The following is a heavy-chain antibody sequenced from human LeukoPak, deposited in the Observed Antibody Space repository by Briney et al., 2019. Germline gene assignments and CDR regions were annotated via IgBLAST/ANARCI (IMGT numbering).Heavy chain of an antibody. J-gene: IGHJ5*02. V-gene: IGHV3-66*01. D-gene: IGHD4/OR15-4a*01. Sequence: GGSLRLSCAASGFTVSNNYMNWVRQAPGKGLEWVSLIYSGGDTHYADSVKGRFTISRDRSKNTLYLQMNSLRAEDTAVYYCARDPPAVRTTTYAWGQGTLVTVSS. CDR3: ARDPPAVRTTTYA. CDR2: IYSGGDT. CDR1: GFTVSNNY.